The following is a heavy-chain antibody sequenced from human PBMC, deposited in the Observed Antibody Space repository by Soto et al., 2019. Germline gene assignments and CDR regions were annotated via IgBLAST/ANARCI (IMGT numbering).Heavy chain of an antibody. V-gene: IGHV3-23*05. D-gene: IGHD2-2*01. CDR3: AKDTYSRSWYF. Sequence: EVQLLESGGDLVQPGGSLRLSCAASGFTFTNYLMTWVRQAPWKGLEWVSSIDKSGGDTYYADSVKGRFTISRDNSKNTLYLQMNGLRAEDTALYYCAKDTYSRSWYFWGQGTLVTVSP. CDR2: IDKSGGDT. J-gene: IGHJ4*02. CDR1: GFTFTNYL.